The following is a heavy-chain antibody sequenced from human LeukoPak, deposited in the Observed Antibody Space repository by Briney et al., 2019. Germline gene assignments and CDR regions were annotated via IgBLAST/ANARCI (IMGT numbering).Heavy chain of an antibody. J-gene: IGHJ3*01. CDR1: AFTFSRYW. Sequence: PGGSLRLSCAASAFTFSRYWMSWVRQAPGKGLECVANIEGDGSAKNYVDSVKGRFTISRDNAENSLYLQMDSLRVEDTVIYYCARDPGWGAYDVWGQGAMVTVS. V-gene: IGHV3-7*01. CDR2: IEGDGSAK. CDR3: ARDPGWGAYDV. D-gene: IGHD7-27*01.